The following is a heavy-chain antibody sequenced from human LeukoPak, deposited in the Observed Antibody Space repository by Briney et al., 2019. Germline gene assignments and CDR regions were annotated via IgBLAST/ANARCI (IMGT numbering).Heavy chain of an antibody. CDR2: INHSGST. CDR1: GGSFSGYY. D-gene: IGHD2-2*01. CDR3: ARVPWYCSSTSCSIDY. Sequence: SETLSLTCAVYGGSFSGYYWSWIRQPPGKGLEWIEEINHSGSTNYNPSLKSRVTISVDTSKNQFSLKLSSVTAADTAVYYCARVPWYCSSTSCSIDYWGQGTLVTVSS. V-gene: IGHV4-34*01. J-gene: IGHJ4*02.